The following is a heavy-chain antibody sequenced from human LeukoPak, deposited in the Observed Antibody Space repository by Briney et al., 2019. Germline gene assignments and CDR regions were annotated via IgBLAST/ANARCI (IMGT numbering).Heavy chain of an antibody. J-gene: IGHJ6*03. CDR2: MNPNSGNT. Sequence: GASVKVSCKASGYTFTSYDINWVRQATGQGLEWMGWMNPNSGNTGYARKFQGRVTMTRNTSISTAYMELSSLRSEDTAVYYCARGYSGSYWVNYYYYYYMDVWGKGATVTVSS. CDR1: GYTFTSYD. CDR3: ARGYSGSYWVNYYYYYYMDV. V-gene: IGHV1-8*01. D-gene: IGHD1-26*01.